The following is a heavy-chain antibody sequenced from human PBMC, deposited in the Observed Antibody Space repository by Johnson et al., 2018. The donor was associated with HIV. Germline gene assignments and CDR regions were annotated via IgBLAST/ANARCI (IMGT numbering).Heavy chain of an antibody. CDR1: GFTFSSYG. J-gene: IGHJ3*02. CDR2: IRYDGSNK. V-gene: IGHV3-30*02. CDR3: ARGGLLSPDAFDI. D-gene: IGHD2-21*02. Sequence: QMQLVESGGGLVQPGGSLRLSCAASGFTFSSYGMHWVRQAPGKGLEWVAFIRYDGSNKYYADSVKGRFTISRDNSKNTLYLQMNSLRAEDTAVYYCARGGLLSPDAFDIWGQGTMVTVSS.